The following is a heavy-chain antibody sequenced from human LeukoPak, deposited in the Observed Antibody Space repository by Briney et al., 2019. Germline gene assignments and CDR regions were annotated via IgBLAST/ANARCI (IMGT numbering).Heavy chain of an antibody. CDR3: TRDRVVPNAGPRLYNWFDP. CDR1: GFTFSNAW. Sequence: NSGGSLRLSCAASGFTFSNAWMSWVRQAPGKGLEWVGRIKSKTDGGTTDYAAPVKGRFTISRDDSKNTLYLQMNSLKTEDTAMYYCTRDRVVPNAGPRLYNWFDPWGQGTLVTVSS. J-gene: IGHJ5*02. D-gene: IGHD2-2*01. CDR2: IKSKTDGGTT. V-gene: IGHV3-15*01.